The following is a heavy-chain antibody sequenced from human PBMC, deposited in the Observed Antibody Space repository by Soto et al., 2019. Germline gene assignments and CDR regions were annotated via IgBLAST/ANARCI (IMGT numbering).Heavy chain of an antibody. CDR3: ARSQGSSTSLEIYYYYYYGMDV. J-gene: IGHJ6*02. D-gene: IGHD2-2*01. CDR2: IIPIPGTA. CDR1: GGTFSSYA. V-gene: IGHV1-69*13. Sequence: GASVKVSCKASGGTFSSYAISWVRQAPGQGLEWMGGIIPIPGTANYAQKFKGRVTITADESTSTAYMELSSLRSEDTAVYYCARSQGSSTSLEIYYYYYYGMDVWGQGTTVTVSS.